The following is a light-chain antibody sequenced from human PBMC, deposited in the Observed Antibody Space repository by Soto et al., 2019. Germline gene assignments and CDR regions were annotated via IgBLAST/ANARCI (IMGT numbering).Light chain of an antibody. Sequence: DIVMTQSPDSLAVSLGERATINCKSSQSVLYSSNHQNYLAWYQQKPGQPPQLLIYWASTRESGVPDRFSGSGSGTDFTLTISSXQAEDVAVYYCQQYYTTPLTFGGGTKVDTK. V-gene: IGKV4-1*01. CDR1: QSVLYSSNHQNY. CDR2: WAS. CDR3: QQYYTTPLT. J-gene: IGKJ4*01.